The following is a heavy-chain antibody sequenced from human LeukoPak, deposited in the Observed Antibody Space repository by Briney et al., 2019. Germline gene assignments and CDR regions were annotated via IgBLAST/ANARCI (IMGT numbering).Heavy chain of an antibody. J-gene: IGHJ4*02. D-gene: IGHD5-12*01. CDR3: TRVGSGYPFDY. V-gene: IGHV3-73*01. CDR2: IRNKANNYAT. CDR1: GFTFSGSA. Sequence: GGSLRLSCAASGFTFSGSAMHWVRQASGKGLEWVGRIRNKANNYATTYAAAVKGRFTISRDDSQNTAYLQMNSLKTEDTAVYYCTRVGSGYPFDYWSQGTLATVSS.